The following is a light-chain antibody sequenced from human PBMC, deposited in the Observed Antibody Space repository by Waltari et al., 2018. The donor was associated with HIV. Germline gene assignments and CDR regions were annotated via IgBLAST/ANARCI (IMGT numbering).Light chain of an antibody. CDR3: QQLRNWLT. CDR1: QSVCTY. CDR2: DAS. Sequence: EIVLTQSPATLSLSPGERATLSCRASQSVCTYLSWYQQKTGQAPRLLIYDASKRATGIPARFSGSGSETDFTLTISSLEPEDFAVYYCQQLRNWLTFGGGTKVEIK. V-gene: IGKV3-11*01. J-gene: IGKJ4*01.